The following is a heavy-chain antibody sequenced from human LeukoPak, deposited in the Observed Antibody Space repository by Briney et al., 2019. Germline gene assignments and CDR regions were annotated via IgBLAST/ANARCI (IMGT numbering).Heavy chain of an antibody. CDR1: GLTFSSYW. Sequence: GGSLRLSCAASGLTFSSYWMHWVRQAPGKGPVWVSRVDVHGEGTAYADSVKGRFTISRDNAKTTLSLQMNSLSAEDTAVYYCARSNYDSTTFYYHLDLWGQGTLVTVSS. J-gene: IGHJ5*02. D-gene: IGHD2/OR15-2a*01. V-gene: IGHV3-74*01. CDR2: VDVHGEGT. CDR3: ARSNYDSTTFYYHLDL.